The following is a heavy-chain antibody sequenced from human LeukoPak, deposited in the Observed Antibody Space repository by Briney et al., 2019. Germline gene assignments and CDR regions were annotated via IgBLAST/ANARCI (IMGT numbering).Heavy chain of an antibody. D-gene: IGHD1-26*01. J-gene: IGHJ4*02. CDR1: GFTFDDYA. V-gene: IGHV3-43D*03. CDR3: AKDGGYSGSQAYFDY. CDR2: ISWDGGST. Sequence: GGSLRLSCAVSGFTFDDYAMHWVRQAPGKGLEWVSLISWDGGSTYYADSVKGRFTISRDNSKNSLYLQMNSLRAEDTALYYCAKDGGYSGSQAYFDYWGQGTLVTVSS.